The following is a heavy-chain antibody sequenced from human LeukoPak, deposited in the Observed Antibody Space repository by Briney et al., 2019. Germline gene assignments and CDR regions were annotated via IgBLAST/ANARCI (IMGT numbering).Heavy chain of an antibody. CDR3: ARDLRAAAGKDGFYYYGMDV. D-gene: IGHD6-13*01. V-gene: IGHV1-69*04. J-gene: IGHJ6*02. CDR2: IIPILGIA. Sequence: SVKVSCKASGDTFSNYAVSWVRQAPGQGLEWMGRIIPILGIANYAQKFQGRVTITADKSTITAYLELSSLRSEATAVYFCARDLRAAAGKDGFYYYGMDVWGQGTTVTVSS. CDR1: GDTFSNYA.